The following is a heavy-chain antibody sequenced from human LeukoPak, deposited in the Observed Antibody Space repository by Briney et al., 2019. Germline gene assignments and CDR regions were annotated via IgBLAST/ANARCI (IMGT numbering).Heavy chain of an antibody. CDR3: ARATWGDGYFFDAFDI. J-gene: IGHJ3*02. V-gene: IGHV3-66*01. CDR2: IYSGGST. Sequence: PGGSLRLSCAASGFTVSSNYMSWVRQAPGKGLEWVSVIYSGGSTYYADSVKGRFTISRDNSKNTLYLQMNSLRAEDTAVYYCARATWGDGYFFDAFDIWGQGTMVTVSS. D-gene: IGHD5-24*01. CDR1: GFTVSSNY.